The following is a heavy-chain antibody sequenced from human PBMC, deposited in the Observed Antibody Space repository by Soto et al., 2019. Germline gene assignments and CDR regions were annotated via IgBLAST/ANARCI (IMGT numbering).Heavy chain of an antibody. J-gene: IGHJ3*02. D-gene: IGHD6-6*01. CDR1: GFTFSSYA. Sequence: GSLRLSCAASGFTFSSYAMHWVRQAPGKGLEWVAVISYDGSNKYYADSVKGRFTISRDNSKNTLYLQMNSLRAEDTAVYYCARDSIAKGSRGAFDIWGQGTMVTVSS. V-gene: IGHV3-30-3*01. CDR3: ARDSIAKGSRGAFDI. CDR2: ISYDGSNK.